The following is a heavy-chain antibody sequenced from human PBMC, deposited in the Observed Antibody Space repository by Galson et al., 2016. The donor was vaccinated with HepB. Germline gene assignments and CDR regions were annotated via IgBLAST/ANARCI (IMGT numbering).Heavy chain of an antibody. CDR1: GFTFNYYG. Sequence: SLRLSCAASGFTFNYYGMIWVRQAPGKGLEWVSFISRHNSNTYYADSVNGRFTISRDNAYNSLYLQMNSLRVEDTAVYYCVRGAGGYAPHFDYWGQGTLVTVSS. J-gene: IGHJ4*02. CDR2: ISRHNSNT. V-gene: IGHV3-21*01. D-gene: IGHD5-12*01. CDR3: VRGAGGYAPHFDY.